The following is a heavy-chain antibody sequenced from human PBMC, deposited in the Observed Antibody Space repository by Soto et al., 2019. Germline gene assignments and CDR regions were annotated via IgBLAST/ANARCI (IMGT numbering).Heavy chain of an antibody. Sequence: ASVKVSCKASGYTFTSYYMHWVRQAPGQGLEWMGIINPSGGNTSYAQKFQGRVTMTRNTSISTAYMELSSLRSEDTAVYYCARGGSSSWYGPRYYYMDVWGKGTTVTVSS. CDR3: ARGGSSSWYGPRYYYMDV. CDR1: GYTFTSYY. CDR2: INPSGGNT. J-gene: IGHJ6*03. D-gene: IGHD6-13*01. V-gene: IGHV1-46*01.